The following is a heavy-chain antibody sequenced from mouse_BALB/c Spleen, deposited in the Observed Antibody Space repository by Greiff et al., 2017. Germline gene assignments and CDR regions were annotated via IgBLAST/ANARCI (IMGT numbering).Heavy chain of an antibody. CDR2: IDPSDSYT. J-gene: IGHJ2*01. Sequence: VQLQQPGAELVKPGASVKMSCKASGYTFTSYWMHWVKQRPGQGLEWIGVIDPSDSYTSYNQKFKGKATLTVDTSSSTAYMQLSSLTSEDSAVYYCTRSGNLSWFAYWGQGTTLTVSS. V-gene: IGHV1S127*01. CDR3: TRSGNLSWFAY. CDR1: GYTFTSYW. D-gene: IGHD2-1*01.